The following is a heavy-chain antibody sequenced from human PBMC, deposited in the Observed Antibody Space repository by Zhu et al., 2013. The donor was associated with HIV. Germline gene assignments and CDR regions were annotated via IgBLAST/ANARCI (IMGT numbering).Heavy chain of an antibody. D-gene: IGHD2-2*02. V-gene: IGHV1-69*01. J-gene: IGHJ5*02. CDR1: GGTFSSYA. CDR2: IIPIFGTA. CDR3: ARDGAPIVVVPAAIRFTTNWFDP. Sequence: QVQLVQSGAEVKKPGSSVKVSCKASGGTFSSYAISWVRQAPGQGLEWMGGIIPIFGTANYAQKFQGRVTITADESTSTAYMELSSLRSEDTAVYYCARDGAPIVVVPAAIRFTTNWFDPWGQGTLVTGLL.